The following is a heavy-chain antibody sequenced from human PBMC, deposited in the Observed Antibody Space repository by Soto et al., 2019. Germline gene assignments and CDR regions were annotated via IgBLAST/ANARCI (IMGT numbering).Heavy chain of an antibody. V-gene: IGHV3-48*01. D-gene: IGHD2-2*01. Sequence: EVQLVESGGGLVQPGGSLRLSCAASGFTFSSYSMNWVRQAPGKGLEWVSYISSSSSTIYYADSVKGRFTISRDNAKNSLYLQMNSLRAEDTAVYHCAREYCSSTSCLNWFDPWGQGTLVTVSS. CDR3: AREYCSSTSCLNWFDP. J-gene: IGHJ5*02. CDR1: GFTFSSYS. CDR2: ISSSSSTI.